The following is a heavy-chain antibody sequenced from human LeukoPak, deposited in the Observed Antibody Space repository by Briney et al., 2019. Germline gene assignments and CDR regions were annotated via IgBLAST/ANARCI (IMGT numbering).Heavy chain of an antibody. Sequence: NTGGSLRLSCAASGFTFSDYYMSWIRQAPGEGLEWVSYISSSGSTIYYADSVKGRFTISRDNAKNSLYPQMNSLRAEDTAVYYCARAPVSRLYYFDYWGQGTLVTVSS. CDR3: ARAPVSRLYYFDY. CDR1: GFTFSDYY. D-gene: IGHD5/OR15-5a*01. CDR2: ISSSGSTI. J-gene: IGHJ4*02. V-gene: IGHV3-11*04.